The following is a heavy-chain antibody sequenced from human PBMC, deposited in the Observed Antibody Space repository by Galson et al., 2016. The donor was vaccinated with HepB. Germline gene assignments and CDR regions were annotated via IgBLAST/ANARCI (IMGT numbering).Heavy chain of an antibody. D-gene: IGHD2-15*01. Sequence: SLRLSCAASGFPFNTYAMTWVRQAPGKGLEWVSGVSGHAGSTYYADSVKGRFAISRDNLKNTLYLQMNSLRADDTAVYYCAKANIIMVTLGVFLDTWGQGTLVTVSS. V-gene: IGHV3-23*01. CDR2: VSGHAGST. J-gene: IGHJ1*01. CDR1: GFPFNTYA. CDR3: AKANIIMVTLGVFLDT.